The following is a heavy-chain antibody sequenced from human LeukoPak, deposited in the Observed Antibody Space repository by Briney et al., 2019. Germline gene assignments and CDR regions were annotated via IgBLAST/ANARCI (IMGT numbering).Heavy chain of an antibody. CDR1: GFTFSTEA. D-gene: IGHD2-15*01. CDR2: ISDSSRTT. Sequence: GGSLRLSCEVSGFTFSTEAMTWVRQAPGKGLEWVSSISDSSRTTYYADSVQGRFTISRDNSRNTVYLQMNSLRVEDTAVYYCAKDRYCSGGSCYRGLRYWGQGTLVTVSS. CDR3: AKDRYCSGGSCYRGLRY. J-gene: IGHJ4*02. V-gene: IGHV3-23*01.